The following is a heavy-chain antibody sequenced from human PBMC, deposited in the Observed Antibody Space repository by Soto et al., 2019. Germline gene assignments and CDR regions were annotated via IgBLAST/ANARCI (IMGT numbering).Heavy chain of an antibody. D-gene: IGHD6-19*01. CDR1: GYSFTSDW. V-gene: IGHV5-51*01. CDR3: ARFYSSGLYYFDY. J-gene: IGHJ4*02. Sequence: PGESLKISCKGSGYSFTSDWIGWVRQMPGKGLEWIGIIYPGGSDIRYSPSFQGQVTISADKSINTAYLQWSSLKASDTAMYFCARFYSSGLYYFDYWGQGTLVTVSS. CDR2: IYPGGSDI.